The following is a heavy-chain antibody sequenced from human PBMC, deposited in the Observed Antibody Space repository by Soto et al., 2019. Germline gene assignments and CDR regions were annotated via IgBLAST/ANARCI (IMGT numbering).Heavy chain of an antibody. D-gene: IGHD1-20*01. CDR3: ARHPLQPPRVTVGITGTTPKKNWFDP. Sequence: QLQLQESGPGLVKPSETLSLTCTVSGGSISSSSYYWGWNRQPPGKGLEWIGSIYYSGSTYYNPSLKSRVTHSVDTSKNQLSLKLRSVPAAATAVYYCARHPLQPPRVTVGITGTTPKKNWFDPWGQGTLVTVSS. CDR1: GGSISSSSYY. CDR2: IYYSGST. J-gene: IGHJ5*02. V-gene: IGHV4-39*01.